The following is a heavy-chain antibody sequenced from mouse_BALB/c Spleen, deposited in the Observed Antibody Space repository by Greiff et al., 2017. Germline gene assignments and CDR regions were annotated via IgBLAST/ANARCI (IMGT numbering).Heavy chain of an antibody. CDR3: ANYGSSNTWFAY. D-gene: IGHD1-1*01. J-gene: IGHJ3*01. CDR1: GYTFTDYA. V-gene: IGHV1-67*01. Sequence: VQLQQSGPELVRPGVSVKISCKGSGYTFTDYAMHWVKQSHAKSLEWIGVISTYYGNTNYNQKFKGKATMTVDKSSSTAYMELARLTSEDSAIYYCANYGSSNTWFAYWGQGTLVTVSA. CDR2: ISTYYGNT.